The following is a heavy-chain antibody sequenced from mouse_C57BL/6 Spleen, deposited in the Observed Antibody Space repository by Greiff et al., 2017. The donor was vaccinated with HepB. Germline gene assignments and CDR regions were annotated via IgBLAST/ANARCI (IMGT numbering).Heavy chain of an antibody. CDR1: GYTFTSYW. CDR2: IDPSDSYT. Sequence: QVQLQQPGAELVKPGASVKLSCKASGYTFTSYWMQWVKQRPGQGLEWIGEIDPSDSYTNYNQKFKGKATLTVDTSSSTAYVQLSSLTSEDSAVYYCARKGGNPYYFDYWGQGTTLTVSS. V-gene: IGHV1-50*01. D-gene: IGHD1-1*01. J-gene: IGHJ2*01. CDR3: ARKGGNPYYFDY.